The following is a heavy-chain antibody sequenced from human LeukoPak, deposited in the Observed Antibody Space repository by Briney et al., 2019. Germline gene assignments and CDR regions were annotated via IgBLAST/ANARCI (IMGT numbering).Heavy chain of an antibody. CDR1: GFTFSRYW. Sequence: GGSLRLSCGASGFTFSRYWMSWVRQAPGKGLEWVANIKQDGSEKYYVDSVKGRFTISRDNAKNSLYLQMNSLRAEDTAVYYCARASGWSGERYFDYWGQGTLVTVSS. D-gene: IGHD6-19*01. CDR2: IKQDGSEK. V-gene: IGHV3-7*01. J-gene: IGHJ4*02. CDR3: ARASGWSGERYFDY.